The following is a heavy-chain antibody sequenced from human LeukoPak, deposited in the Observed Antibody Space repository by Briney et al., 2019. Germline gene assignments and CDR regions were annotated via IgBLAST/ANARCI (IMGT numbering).Heavy chain of an antibody. CDR2: IPYDGSQS. CDR3: VKDRGGWSFDS. Sequence: GALRLSCAASGFTFSSYGMHWVRQAPGKGLEWVTCIPYDGSQSHYAESVKGRFTVSRDTSNNTLFLQMDSLILEDTAVYYCVKDRGGWSFDSWGQGTLVTVSS. CDR1: GFTFSSYG. J-gene: IGHJ4*02. D-gene: IGHD2-15*01. V-gene: IGHV3-30*02.